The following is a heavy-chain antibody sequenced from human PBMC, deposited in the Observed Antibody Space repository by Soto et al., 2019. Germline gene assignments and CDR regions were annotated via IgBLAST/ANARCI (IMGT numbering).Heavy chain of an antibody. Sequence: EVQLLESGGGLVQPGGSLRLSCAASGFTFSSFALNWVRQAPGKGLEWVSIISGSADSTFYVDSVKGRFTISRDNSKNMLYLQINSLRAEDTAVYYCAKTRGAMIYAISVYGMDVWGQGTTVTVSS. D-gene: IGHD2-8*01. CDR1: GFTFSSFA. J-gene: IGHJ6*02. V-gene: IGHV3-23*01. CDR2: ISGSADST. CDR3: AKTRGAMIYAISVYGMDV.